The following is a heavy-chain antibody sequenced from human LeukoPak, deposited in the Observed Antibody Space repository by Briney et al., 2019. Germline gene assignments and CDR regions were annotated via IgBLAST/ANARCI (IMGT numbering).Heavy chain of an antibody. V-gene: IGHV4-59*01. CDR2: IYYSGST. Sequence: PSETLSLTCTVSGGSISGYYWSWIRQPPGKGLEWIGYIYYSGSTNYNPSLKSRVTISVDTSKNQFSLRLRSVSAADTAVYSCARLSYLRYFDYWGQGTLVTVSS. CDR1: GGSISGYY. D-gene: IGHD3-9*01. CDR3: ARLSYLRYFDY. J-gene: IGHJ4*02.